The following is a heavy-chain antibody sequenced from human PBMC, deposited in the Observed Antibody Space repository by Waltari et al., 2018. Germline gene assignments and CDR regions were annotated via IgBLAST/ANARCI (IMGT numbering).Heavy chain of an antibody. Sequence: QVQLVQSGAEVKKPGASVKVSCKASGYTFTSYYVHWVRQAPGQGPEWMGIINPGGGSTTYAQKVQDRVTLTRDTSTSTVYMELTSLRSEDTAYYYGARGDTLIRGVTPVEYWGQGTLVTVSS. CDR1: GYTFTSYY. D-gene: IGHD3-10*01. CDR3: ARGDTLIRGVTPVEY. CDR2: INPGGGST. J-gene: IGHJ4*02. V-gene: IGHV1-46*01.